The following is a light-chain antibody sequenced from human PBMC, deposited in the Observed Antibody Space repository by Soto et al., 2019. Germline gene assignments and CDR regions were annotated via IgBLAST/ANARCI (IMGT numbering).Light chain of an antibody. J-gene: IGKJ1*01. CDR3: QQTYNTPRT. CDR1: ETIARY. Sequence: DIQLTQSPSSLSASVGDRVTITCRASETIARYLNWYQQKPGKAPNLLIYAASTLKSGFPSRFSGTGSGTDFTLPIRRLQPEDFAPYYCQQTYNTPRTLGQGPKVDIK. CDR2: AAS. V-gene: IGKV1-39*01.